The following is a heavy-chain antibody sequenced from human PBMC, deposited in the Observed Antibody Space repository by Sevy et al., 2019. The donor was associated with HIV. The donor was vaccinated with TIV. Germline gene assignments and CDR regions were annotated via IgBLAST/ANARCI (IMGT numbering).Heavy chain of an antibody. CDR3: ARVNDCSSTSRRKQHGWDTTWFDP. CDR1: GYTFTSYD. D-gene: IGHD2-2*01. CDR2: MNPNSGNT. V-gene: IGHV1-8*01. Sequence: ASVKVSCKASGYTFTSYDINWVRQATGQGLEWMGWMNPNSGNTGYAQKFQGRVTMTRNTSISTAYMELSSLRSEDTAVYYCARVNDCSSTSRRKQHGWDTTWFDPWGQGTLVTVSS. J-gene: IGHJ5*02.